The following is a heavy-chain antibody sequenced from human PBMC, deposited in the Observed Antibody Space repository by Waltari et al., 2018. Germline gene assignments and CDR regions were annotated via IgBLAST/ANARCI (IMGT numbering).Heavy chain of an antibody. CDR2: IDRADGET. Sequence: QVQVEQSGSEVKRPGASVRVSCTVPGYTLAGLSIDWECQVPEKGLEGMGGIDRADGETTYAQHFPCRITVTEDTSTNTAYIGLRTLVSDDTAVCFCHLTGRNIVLAGGSPSFYSYMDVWGRGTTVTVS. V-gene: IGHV1-24*01. J-gene: IGHJ6*03. CDR1: GYTLAGLS. D-gene: IGHD2-15*01. CDR3: HLTGRNIVLAGGSPSFYSYMDV.